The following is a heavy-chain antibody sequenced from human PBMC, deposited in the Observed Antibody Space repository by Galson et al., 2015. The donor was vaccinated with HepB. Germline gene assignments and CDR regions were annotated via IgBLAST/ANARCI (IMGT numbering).Heavy chain of an antibody. V-gene: IGHV3-66*02. CDR1: GFGVSRNY. J-gene: IGHJ6*02. Sequence: SLRLSCAASGFGVSRNYMSWVRQAPGKGLEWVSVTYTGGSTHYADSVKGRLTISRDESKNTLYLQINSLRPEDTAVYYCARDHVYNYWSGYYQYGMDVWGQGTTVTVSS. D-gene: IGHD3-3*01. CDR3: ARDHVYNYWSGYYQYGMDV. CDR2: TYTGGST.